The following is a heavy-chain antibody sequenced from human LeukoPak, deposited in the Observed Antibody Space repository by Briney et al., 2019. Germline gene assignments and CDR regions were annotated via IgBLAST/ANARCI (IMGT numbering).Heavy chain of an antibody. Sequence: GESLKISCKGSGYSFTSHWIGWVRQMPGKGLEWMGIIYPGDSETRYSPSFQGQVTISADKSISTAYLQWSSLKASDTAMYYCARRYYYDSSGYYLAHDAFDIWGQGTMVTVS. V-gene: IGHV5-51*01. D-gene: IGHD3-22*01. CDR2: IYPGDSET. J-gene: IGHJ3*02. CDR1: GYSFTSHW. CDR3: ARRYYYDSSGYYLAHDAFDI.